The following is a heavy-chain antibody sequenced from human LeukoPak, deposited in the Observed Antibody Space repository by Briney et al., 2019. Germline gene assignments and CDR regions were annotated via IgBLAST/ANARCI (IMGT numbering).Heavy chain of an antibody. CDR3: ASRGSSSLGALDY. Sequence: GGSLRLSCAASGFTFSSYSMNWVRQAPGKGLEWVAFIRYDGSNKYYADSVKGRFTISRDNSKNTLYLQMNSLRAEDTAMYYCASRGSSSLGALDYWGQGTLVTVSS. V-gene: IGHV3-30*02. CDR2: IRYDGSNK. CDR1: GFTFSSYS. D-gene: IGHD6-6*01. J-gene: IGHJ4*02.